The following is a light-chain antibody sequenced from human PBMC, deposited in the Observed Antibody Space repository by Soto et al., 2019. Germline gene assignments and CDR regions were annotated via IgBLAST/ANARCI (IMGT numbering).Light chain of an antibody. CDR3: QQYATSPRT. CDR2: GAS. V-gene: IGKV3-20*01. Sequence: ENVLTQSPGTLSLSPGEEATLSCRASQSVNNNYLAWYQQIPGQPPRLLIYGASSRATGIPDRFSGRGSGTDFTLTIARLEPEDFSVYYCQQYATSPRTFGQGTKV. J-gene: IGKJ1*01. CDR1: QSVNNNY.